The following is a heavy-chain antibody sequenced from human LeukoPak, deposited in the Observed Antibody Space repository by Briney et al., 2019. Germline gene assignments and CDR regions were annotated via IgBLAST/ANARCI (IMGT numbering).Heavy chain of an antibody. CDR2: ISYDGSNK. Sequence: PGGSLRLSCAASGFTFSNYAMHWVRQAPGKGLEWVAVISYDGSNKYYADSVKGRFTISRDNSKNTLYLQMNSLRAEDTAVYYCARDNYYDSSGYYVFWGQGTLVTVSS. V-gene: IGHV3-30-3*01. CDR1: GFTFSNYA. J-gene: IGHJ4*02. D-gene: IGHD3-22*01. CDR3: ARDNYYDSSGYYVF.